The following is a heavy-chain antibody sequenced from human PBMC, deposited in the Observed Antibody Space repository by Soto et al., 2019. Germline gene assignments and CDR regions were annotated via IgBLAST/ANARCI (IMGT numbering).Heavy chain of an antibody. J-gene: IGHJ4*02. V-gene: IGHV3-15*01. Sequence: GGSLRLSCTASGFPVSNLWMYWVRQAPGKGLEWVGRIKSESDGGTTDYAAPVKGRFTMSRDDSQNTLFLQMSSLKTEDTAMYYCTIVGNWGQGTLVTVSS. CDR3: TIVGN. CDR2: IKSESDGGTT. CDR1: GFPVSNLW.